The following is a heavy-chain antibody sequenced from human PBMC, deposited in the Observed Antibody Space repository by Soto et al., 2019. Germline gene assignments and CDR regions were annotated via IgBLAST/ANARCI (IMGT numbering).Heavy chain of an antibody. Sequence: PSETLFLTCTVSGGSISSSSYYWGWVRQPPGKGLEWIGSIYYSGSTYYNPSLKSRVTISVDTSKNQFSLKLSSVTAADTAVYYCARHTYYYDSSGYYYVASNWFDPWGQGTLVTVSS. J-gene: IGHJ5*02. CDR1: GGSISSSSYY. CDR2: IYYSGST. V-gene: IGHV4-39*01. D-gene: IGHD3-22*01. CDR3: ARHTYYYDSSGYYYVASNWFDP.